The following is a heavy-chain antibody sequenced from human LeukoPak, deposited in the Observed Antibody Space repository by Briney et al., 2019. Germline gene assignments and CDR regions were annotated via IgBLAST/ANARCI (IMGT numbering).Heavy chain of an antibody. Sequence: GGSLRLSCAASGFTFSKNSMNWVRQAPGKGLEWVSSISFNSSYIYYADSVKGRFTISRDNAKNSLNLQMNSLRAEDTAVYYCASSFSSSNYWGQGTLVTVSS. CDR3: ASSFSSSNY. J-gene: IGHJ4*02. D-gene: IGHD6-6*01. CDR2: ISFNSSYI. V-gene: IGHV3-21*01. CDR1: GFTFSKNS.